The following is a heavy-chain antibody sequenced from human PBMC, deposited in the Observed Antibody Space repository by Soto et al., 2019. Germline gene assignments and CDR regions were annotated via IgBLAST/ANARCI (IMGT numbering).Heavy chain of an antibody. Sequence: LRLSCAASGFTFSSYGMHWVRQAPGKGLEWVAVIWYDGSNKYYADSVKGRFTISRDNSKNTLYLQMNSLRAEDTAVYYCARETSTYYYDSSTYGMDVWGQGTTVTVSS. CDR2: IWYDGSNK. CDR1: GFTFSSYG. D-gene: IGHD3-22*01. V-gene: IGHV3-33*01. J-gene: IGHJ6*02. CDR3: ARETSTYYYDSSTYGMDV.